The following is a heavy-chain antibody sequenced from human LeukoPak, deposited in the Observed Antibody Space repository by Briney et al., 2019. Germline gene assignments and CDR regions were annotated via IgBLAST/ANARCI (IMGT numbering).Heavy chain of an antibody. Sequence: GGSLRLSCAASGFSTSWMSRVRRAPGRGLEWVANINRDGSEAYYVDSVKGRFTISRDNAKNSLYLQMNSLRADDTAVYYCARDDGFRGVDFWGQGTLVSVSS. CDR3: ARDDGFRGVDF. CDR2: INRDGSEA. V-gene: IGHV3-7*01. CDR1: GFSTSW. D-gene: IGHD4-17*01. J-gene: IGHJ4*02.